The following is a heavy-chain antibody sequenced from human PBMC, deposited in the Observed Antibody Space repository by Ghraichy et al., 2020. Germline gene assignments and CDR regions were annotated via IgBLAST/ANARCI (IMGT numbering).Heavy chain of an antibody. D-gene: IGHD2-2*01. CDR2: ISSSSSYI. Sequence: GESLNISCAASGFTFSSYSMNWVRQAPGKGLEWVSSISSSSSYIYYADSVKGRFTISRDNAKNSLYLQMNSLRAEDTAVYYCARDRSVVVPADPYYFDYWGQGTLVTVSS. CDR3: ARDRSVVVPADPYYFDY. V-gene: IGHV3-21*01. CDR1: GFTFSSYS. J-gene: IGHJ4*02.